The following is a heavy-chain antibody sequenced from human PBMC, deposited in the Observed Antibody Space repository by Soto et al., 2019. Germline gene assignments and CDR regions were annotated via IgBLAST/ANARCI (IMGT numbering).Heavy chain of an antibody. CDR3: ARPGNYGSGSYLYYLDY. V-gene: IGHV4-39*01. CDR1: GGSISSSSYY. CDR2: IYYSGST. D-gene: IGHD3-10*01. J-gene: IGHJ4*02. Sequence: QLQLQESGPGLVKPSETLSLTCTVSGGSISSSSYYWGWIRQPPGKGLEWIGSIYYSGSTYYNPSLKSRVTISVDTSKNQFSLTLSSVTAADTAGYYCARPGNYGSGSYLYYLDYWGQGTLVTVSS.